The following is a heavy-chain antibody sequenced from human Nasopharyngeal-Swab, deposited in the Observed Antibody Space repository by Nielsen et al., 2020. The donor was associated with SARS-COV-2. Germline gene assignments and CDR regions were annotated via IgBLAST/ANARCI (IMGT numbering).Heavy chain of an antibody. J-gene: IGHJ6*02. V-gene: IGHV3-23*03. Sequence: VRQAPGKGLEWVSVIYSGGSSTYYADSVKDRFTISRDNSKNTLYLQMNSLRAEDTAVYYCAKAVGAITIFGVVIKKAHGMDVWGQGTTVTVSS. CDR2: IYSGGSST. CDR3: AKAVGAITIFGVVIKKAHGMDV. D-gene: IGHD3-3*01.